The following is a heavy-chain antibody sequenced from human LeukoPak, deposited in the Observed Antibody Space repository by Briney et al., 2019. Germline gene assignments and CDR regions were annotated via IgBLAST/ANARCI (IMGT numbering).Heavy chain of an antibody. D-gene: IGHD2-2*01. CDR3: ANYPIVVVPAAILDY. CDR2: INPSGGST. CDR1: GYTFTSYY. V-gene: IGHV1-46*01. J-gene: IGHJ4*02. Sequence: ASVKVSXKASGYTFTSYYMHWVRQAPGQGLEWMGIINPSGGSTSHAQKFQGRVTMTRDTSTSTVYMELSSLRSEDTAVYYCANYPIVVVPAAILDYWGQGTLVTVSS.